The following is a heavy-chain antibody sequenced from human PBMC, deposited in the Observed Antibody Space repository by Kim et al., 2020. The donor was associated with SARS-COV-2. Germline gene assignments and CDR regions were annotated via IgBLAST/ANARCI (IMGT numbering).Heavy chain of an antibody. J-gene: IGHJ4*02. D-gene: IGHD5-18*01. CDR1: GGSIGSGGYS. Sequence: SETLSLTCAVSGGSIGSGGYSWSWIRQPPGKGLEWIGYIYHSGSTYYNPSLKSRVTISVDRSKNQFSLKLSSVTAADTAVYYCARGYSYGYHYWGQGTLVTVSS. CDR2: IYHSGST. V-gene: IGHV4-30-2*01. CDR3: ARGYSYGYHY.